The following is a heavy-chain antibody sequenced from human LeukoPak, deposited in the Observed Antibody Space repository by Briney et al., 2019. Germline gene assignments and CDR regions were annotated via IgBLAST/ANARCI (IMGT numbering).Heavy chain of an antibody. CDR1: GGSISSSSYY. J-gene: IGHJ4*02. CDR2: IYYTGTT. CDR3: ARRGRFAGNIFWE. Sequence: PSETLSLTCTVSGGSISSSSYYWGWIRQSPGKGLEWIGSIYYTGTTYYSPSLKSRLTISVDTSENQFSLRLSSVTAADTAVYYCARRGRFAGNIFWEWGQGTLVTVSS. V-gene: IGHV4-39*01. D-gene: IGHD4-23*01.